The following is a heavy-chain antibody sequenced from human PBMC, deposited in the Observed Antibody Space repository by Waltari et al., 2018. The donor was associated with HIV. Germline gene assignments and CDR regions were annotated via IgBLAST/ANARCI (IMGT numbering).Heavy chain of an antibody. CDR2: ISWQSGNT. CDR3: AKDRVAAAGRADYYHFYYGVDV. V-gene: IGHV3-9*01. Sequence: EVQLVESGGGLVQAGRSLRLSCVASGFTFDNYAMHWVRHAPGKGLEWVSGISWQSGNTGYADSVKGRFTISRDNAKKSRYLQMNSLRPEDTALYYCAKDRVAAAGRADYYHFYYGVDVWGQGTTVTVSS. J-gene: IGHJ6*02. CDR1: GFTFDNYA. D-gene: IGHD6-13*01.